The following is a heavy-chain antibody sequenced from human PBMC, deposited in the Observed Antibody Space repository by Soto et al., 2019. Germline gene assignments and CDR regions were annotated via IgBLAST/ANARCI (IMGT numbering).Heavy chain of an antibody. CDR1: GFTFSSYD. Sequence: GGSLRLSCAASGFTFSSYDMHWVRQATGKGLEWVSAIGTAGDTYYPGSVKGRFTIHRENAKNSLYLQMNSLRAGDTAVYYCARGGYSGYGPPSSYYYYMDVWGKGTTVTVSS. CDR2: IGTAGDT. J-gene: IGHJ6*03. CDR3: ARGGYSGYGPPSSYYYYMDV. D-gene: IGHD5-12*01. V-gene: IGHV3-13*01.